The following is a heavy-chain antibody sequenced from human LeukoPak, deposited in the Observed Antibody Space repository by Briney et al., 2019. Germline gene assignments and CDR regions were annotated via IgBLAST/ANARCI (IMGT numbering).Heavy chain of an antibody. CDR1: GYTFTGYY. CDR3: ARVPWYYDSSGSVDY. Sequence: GASVKVSCKASGYTFTGYYMHWVRQAPGQGLEWMGWINPNSGGTNYAQKFQGRVTMTRDTSISTAYMELSRLRSDDTAVYYCARVPWYYDSSGSVDYWGQGTLVTVSS. D-gene: IGHD3-22*01. J-gene: IGHJ4*02. V-gene: IGHV1-2*02. CDR2: INPNSGGT.